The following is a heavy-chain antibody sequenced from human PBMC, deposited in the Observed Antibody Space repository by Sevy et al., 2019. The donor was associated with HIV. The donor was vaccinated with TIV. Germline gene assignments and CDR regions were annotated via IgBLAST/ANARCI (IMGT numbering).Heavy chain of an antibody. CDR3: AKGLRGTTTNNWFDP. J-gene: IGHJ5*02. CDR2: ISGSGGSA. V-gene: IGHV3-23*01. D-gene: IGHD4-17*01. CDR1: GFPFSSYA. Sequence: GGSLRLSCAASGFPFSSYAMSWVRQAPGKGLEWVSTISGSGGSAYYADSVKGRFTISRDNSKNTLFLQMRSLRAEDTAVYYCAKGLRGTTTNNWFDPWGQGTLVTVSS.